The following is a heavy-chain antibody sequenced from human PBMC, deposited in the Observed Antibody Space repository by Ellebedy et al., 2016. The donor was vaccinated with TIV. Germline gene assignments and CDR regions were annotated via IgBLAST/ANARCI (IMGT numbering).Heavy chain of an antibody. D-gene: IGHD2-21*02. Sequence: PGGSLRLSCAVSGFPFSSYNMNWIRQAPGKGLEWVSAVNSVSTSMFYADSVKGRFTVSRDNAKNSLYLQMNNLRAEDTAVYYCAKYHPVVTTVQGFFHSWGQGTLVTVSS. CDR1: GFPFSSYN. CDR3: AKYHPVVTTVQGFFHS. V-gene: IGHV3-21*01. J-gene: IGHJ4*02. CDR2: VNSVSTSM.